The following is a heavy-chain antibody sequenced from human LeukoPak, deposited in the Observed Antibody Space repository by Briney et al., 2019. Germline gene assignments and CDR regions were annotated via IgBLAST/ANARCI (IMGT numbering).Heavy chain of an antibody. J-gene: IGHJ6*03. Sequence: PGGSLRLSCAASGFTFSSYAMSWVRQAPGKGLEWVSAISGSGGSTYYADSVKGRFTISRDNSKNTLYLQMNSLRAEDTAVYYCAKTPCSTSCYVLYYYYYMDVWGKGTTVTVSS. D-gene: IGHD2-2*01. CDR2: ISGSGGST. V-gene: IGHV3-23*01. CDR3: AKTPCSTSCYVLYYYYYMDV. CDR1: GFTFSSYA.